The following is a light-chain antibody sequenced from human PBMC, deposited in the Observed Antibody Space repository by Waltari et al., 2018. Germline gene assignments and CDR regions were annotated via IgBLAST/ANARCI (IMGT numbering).Light chain of an antibody. CDR1: QGITTS. CDR3: QQSDSYPFT. CDR2: AAS. V-gene: IGKV1-13*02. J-gene: IGKJ3*01. Sequence: AIQLTQSPSSLSASVGDRVTITCRASQGITTSLVRYQQKPGKAPKLLIYAASILQSGVPSRFSGSGSGTDFTLSISGLQSDDFAIYYCQQSDSYPFTFGPGTRVD.